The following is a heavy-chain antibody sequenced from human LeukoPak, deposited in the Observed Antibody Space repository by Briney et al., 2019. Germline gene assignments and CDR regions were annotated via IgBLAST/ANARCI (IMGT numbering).Heavy chain of an antibody. CDR2: IYYSGST. D-gene: IGHD3-3*01. V-gene: IGHV4-59*12. CDR1: GGSISSYY. CDR3: ARNHYDFWSGYLNWFDP. Sequence: SETLSLTCTVSGGSISSYYWSWIRQPPGKGLEWIGYIYYSGSTNYNPSLKSRVTISVDTSKNQFSLKLSSVTAADTAVYYCARNHYDFWSGYLNWFDPWGQGTLVTASS. J-gene: IGHJ5*02.